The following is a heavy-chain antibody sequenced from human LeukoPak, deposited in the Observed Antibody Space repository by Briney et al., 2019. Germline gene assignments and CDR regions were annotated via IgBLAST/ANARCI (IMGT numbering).Heavy chain of an antibody. CDR2: ISYDGSNK. J-gene: IGHJ6*02. CDR1: GFTFSSYG. Sequence: PGGSLRLSCAASGFTFSSYGMHWVRQAPGKGLKWVAVISYDGSNKYYADSVKGRFTISRDNSKNTLYLQMNSLRAEDTAVYYCAKEMYDYYYGMDVWGQGTTVTVSS. V-gene: IGHV3-30*18. CDR3: AKEMYDYYYGMDV.